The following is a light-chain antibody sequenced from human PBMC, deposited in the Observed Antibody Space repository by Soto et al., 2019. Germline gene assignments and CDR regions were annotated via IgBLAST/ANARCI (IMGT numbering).Light chain of an antibody. Sequence: VVMTQSPVSLPVTLGQPASISCRSSRSLVYSDGKTYLNWFQQRPGHSPRRLIYQVSNRDSGVPDRFSGSGSGTDFTLQINRVEAEDVGVYYCMQGTHWPWTFGKGTKVEIK. V-gene: IGKV2-30*01. CDR1: RSLVYSDGKTY. CDR3: MQGTHWPWT. CDR2: QVS. J-gene: IGKJ1*01.